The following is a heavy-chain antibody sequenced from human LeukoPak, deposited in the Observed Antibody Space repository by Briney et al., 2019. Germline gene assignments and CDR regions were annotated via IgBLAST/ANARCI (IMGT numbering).Heavy chain of an antibody. CDR1: GFTFSNYG. V-gene: IGHV3-30*02. CDR2: IRYDESNK. J-gene: IGHJ5*02. D-gene: IGHD6-19*01. CDR3: AKRYGSSGFNWFDP. Sequence: GGSLRLSCAASGFTFSNYGMHWVRQAPGMGLEWVSFIRYDESNKYYADSVKGRFTISRDNSKNTLYLQMNSLRAEDTAVYYCAKRYGSSGFNWFDPWGQGTLVTVSS.